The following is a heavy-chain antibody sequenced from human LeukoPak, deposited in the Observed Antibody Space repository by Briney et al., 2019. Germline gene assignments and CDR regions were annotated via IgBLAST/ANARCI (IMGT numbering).Heavy chain of an antibody. V-gene: IGHV1-18*01. J-gene: IGHJ4*02. Sequence: ASVKVSCKASGYTFTSYGISWVRQAPGQGLEWMGWISGYNGNTNYAQKFLGRVSMTADTSTSTAYMELRSLTSDDTAVYYCARSGRGTYYYFGLWGQGTLVTVSS. CDR3: ARSGRGTYYYFGL. D-gene: IGHD5-12*01. CDR1: GYTFTSYG. CDR2: ISGYNGNT.